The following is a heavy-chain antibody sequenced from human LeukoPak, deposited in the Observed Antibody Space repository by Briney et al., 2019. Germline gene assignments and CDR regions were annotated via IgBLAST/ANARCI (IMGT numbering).Heavy chain of an antibody. CDR2: ISASGGST. V-gene: IGHV3-23*01. CDR1: GFTFSSYA. CDR3: AKQKAAAGRYFDY. Sequence: GGSLRLSCAASGFTFSSYAVNWVRQAPGKGLEWVSAISASGGSTYYADSVKGRFTISRDNSKNTLYLQMNSLRAEDTAVYYCAKQKAAAGRYFDYWGQGTLDTVSS. J-gene: IGHJ4*02. D-gene: IGHD6-13*01.